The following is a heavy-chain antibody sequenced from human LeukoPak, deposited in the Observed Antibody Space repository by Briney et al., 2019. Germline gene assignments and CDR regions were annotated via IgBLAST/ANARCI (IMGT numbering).Heavy chain of an antibody. V-gene: IGHV3-23*01. D-gene: IGHD5-12*01. CDR2: ITGSGGST. J-gene: IGHJ4*02. CDR3: AKCGNSGCHLIDY. CDR1: GFTFSSYA. Sequence: PGGSLRLSCAASGFTFSSYAMSWVRQAPGKGLEWVSDITGSGGSTHHADSVKGRFTISRDNSKSTLYLQMDSLRAEDTAVYYCAKCGNSGCHLIDYWGQGTLVTVSS.